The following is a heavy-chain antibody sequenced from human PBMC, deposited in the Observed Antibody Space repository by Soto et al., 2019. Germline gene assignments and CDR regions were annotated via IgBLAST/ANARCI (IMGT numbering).Heavy chain of an antibody. J-gene: IGHJ3*02. D-gene: IGHD1-1*01. Sequence: GESLKISCKGSGYSFTSYWIGWVRQMPGKGLEWMGIIYPGDSDTRYSPSFQGQVTISADKSISTAYLQWSSLKASDTAMYYCARHHWNLDDAFDIWGQGTMVTVSS. CDR2: IYPGDSDT. CDR3: ARHHWNLDDAFDI. CDR1: GYSFTSYW. V-gene: IGHV5-51*01.